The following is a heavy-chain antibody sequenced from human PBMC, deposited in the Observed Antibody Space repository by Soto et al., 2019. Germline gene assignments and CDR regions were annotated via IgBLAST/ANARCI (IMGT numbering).Heavy chain of an antibody. D-gene: IGHD2-2*01. CDR1: GYTFTGYY. Sequence: ASVKVSCKASGYTFTGYYMPWVRQAPGEGLEWMGWINPNSGGTNYAQKLQGWVTMTTDTPTSTAYMELRSLRSDDTAVYYCARDYRPAPNWFDPWGQGTLVTVSS. CDR3: ARDYRPAPNWFDP. CDR2: INPNSGGT. J-gene: IGHJ5*02. V-gene: IGHV1-2*04.